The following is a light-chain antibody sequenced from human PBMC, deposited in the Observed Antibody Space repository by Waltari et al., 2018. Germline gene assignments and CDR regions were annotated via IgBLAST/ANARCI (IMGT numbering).Light chain of an antibody. CDR2: KAS. J-gene: IGKJ1*01. Sequence: DIQMTQSPSTLSASVGDRGTITCRASQTIYNWLAWYQQKPGKAPKLLIYKASTLESGVPSRFSGSGSGTEFTLTISSLQPDDFATYSCQQYNSSPWTFGQGTKVEVK. V-gene: IGKV1-5*03. CDR3: QQYNSSPWT. CDR1: QTIYNW.